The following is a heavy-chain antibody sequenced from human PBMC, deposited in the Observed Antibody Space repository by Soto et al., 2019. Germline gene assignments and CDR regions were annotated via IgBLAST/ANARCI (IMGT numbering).Heavy chain of an antibody. J-gene: IGHJ5*02. CDR2: INAGNGNT. V-gene: IGHV1-3*01. Sequence: QVQLVQSGAEVKKPGASVKVSCKASGYTFTSYAMHWVRQAPGQRLEWMGWINAGNGNTKYSQKFQGRVTITRDTAASTAYMELSSLSSEDTAVYYCARDRRARNWFDPWGQGTLVTVSS. CDR3: ARDRRARNWFDP. CDR1: GYTFTSYA.